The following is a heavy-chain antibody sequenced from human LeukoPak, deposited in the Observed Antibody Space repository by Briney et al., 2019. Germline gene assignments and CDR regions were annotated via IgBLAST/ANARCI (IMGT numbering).Heavy chain of an antibody. Sequence: PGGSLRLSCAASGFTFDDYAMHWVRQAPGKGLEWVSGISWNSGSIGYADSVKGRFTISRDNAKNSLYLQMNSLRAEGTALYYRAKASYGDYYFDYWGQGTLVTVSS. D-gene: IGHD2-21*01. J-gene: IGHJ4*02. CDR3: AKASYGDYYFDY. CDR1: GFTFDDYA. V-gene: IGHV3-9*01. CDR2: ISWNSGSI.